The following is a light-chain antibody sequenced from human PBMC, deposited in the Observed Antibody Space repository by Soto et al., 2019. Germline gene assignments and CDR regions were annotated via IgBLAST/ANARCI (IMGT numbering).Light chain of an antibody. Sequence: QSALTQPASVSGSPGQSITISCTGTSSDVDGYNYVSWYQQYPGKAPKLMIYNVIDRPSGVSNRFSGSKSGNTVSLTISGLQAEDEADYYCSSYRSSTHVVFGGGTKLTVL. J-gene: IGLJ2*01. CDR2: NVI. CDR3: SSYRSSTHVV. V-gene: IGLV2-14*01. CDR1: SSDVDGYNY.